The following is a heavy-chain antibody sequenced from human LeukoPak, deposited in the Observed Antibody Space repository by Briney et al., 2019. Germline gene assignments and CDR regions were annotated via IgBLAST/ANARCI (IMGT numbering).Heavy chain of an antibody. J-gene: IGHJ3*02. D-gene: IGHD3-3*01. CDR3: ARDLVSGGDYDFWSGYAFDI. CDR2: IIPILGIA. CDR1: GGTFSSYA. V-gene: IGHV1-69*04. Sequence: ASVTVSCKASGGTFSSYAISWVRQAPGQGLEWMGRIIPILGIANYAQKFQGRVTITADKSTSTAYMELSSLRSEDTAVYYCARDLVSGGDYDFWSGYAFDIWGQGTMVTVSS.